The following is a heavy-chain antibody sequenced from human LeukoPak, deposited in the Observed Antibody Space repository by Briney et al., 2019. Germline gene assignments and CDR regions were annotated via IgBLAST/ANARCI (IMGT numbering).Heavy chain of an antibody. CDR3: ARERRGTVTLLSWFDR. J-gene: IGHJ5*02. V-gene: IGHV1-69*05. CDR1: GGTFISYG. Sequence: GASVTVSFKASGGTFISYGMSWVRQAPAQGREWMGGIIPIFGTANYAQKFQGRVTITTDESTSTAYMELSSLRYEDTAVYYCARERRGTVTLLSWFDRWGQGTLVTVSS. D-gene: IGHD4-11*01. CDR2: IIPIFGTA.